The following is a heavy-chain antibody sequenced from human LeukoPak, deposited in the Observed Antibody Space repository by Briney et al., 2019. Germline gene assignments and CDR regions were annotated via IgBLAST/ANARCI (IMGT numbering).Heavy chain of an antibody. V-gene: IGHV4-59*01. D-gene: IGHD3-9*01. J-gene: IGHJ4*02. CDR3: ARGALDLLTGYYYFDY. CDR2: ISDRWST. Sequence: SETLSLTCSVSGGFISDYYWSWIRQPPGKGLEWIGYISDRWSTNHTPSLKSRVTMSLDTSKKQFSLNLNSVTAADTGVYYCARGALDLLTGYYYFDYWGQGTLVTVSS. CDR1: GGFISDYY.